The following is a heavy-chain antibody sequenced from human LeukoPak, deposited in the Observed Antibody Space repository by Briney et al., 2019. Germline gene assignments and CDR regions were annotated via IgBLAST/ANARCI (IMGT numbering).Heavy chain of an antibody. J-gene: IGHJ4*02. CDR1: GVSISSGNYY. CDR2: LHSSGST. CDR3: VRDRGDYGGNPGYFDY. D-gene: IGHD4-23*01. V-gene: IGHV4-31*03. Sequence: SETLSLTCTVSGVSISSGNYYWTWIRQYPGKGLEWIGCLHSSGSTSYNPTLKSRPSISLGTSKNQFSLRLSSVTAADTAFYYCVRDRGDYGGNPGYFDYWGQGTLVTVSS.